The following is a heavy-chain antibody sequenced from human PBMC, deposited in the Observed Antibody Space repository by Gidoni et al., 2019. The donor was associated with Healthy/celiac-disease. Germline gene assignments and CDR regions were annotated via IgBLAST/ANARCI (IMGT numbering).Heavy chain of an antibody. CDR1: GFTFSSYW. V-gene: IGHV3-7*01. CDR3: ARNAYYYGSGSYA. D-gene: IGHD3-10*01. Sequence: EVQLVESGGGLVQPGGSRRLSCPASGFTFSSYWMSWVRQGPGKGLEWVDKKKQDGSEKSFVNSVKDRFNISNVNTKNSLSLQMNSLSAEDTAVYYCARNAYYYGSGSYAWGQGTLVTVSS. J-gene: IGHJ4*02. CDR2: KKQDGSEK.